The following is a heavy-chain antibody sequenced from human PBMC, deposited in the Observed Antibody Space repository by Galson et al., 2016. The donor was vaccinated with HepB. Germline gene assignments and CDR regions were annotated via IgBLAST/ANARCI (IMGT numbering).Heavy chain of an antibody. J-gene: IGHJ6*02. CDR2: ISQRGST. CDR1: GGSFSDHS. D-gene: IGHD3-10*01. Sequence: SETLSLTCAVYGGSFSDHSWTWIRQPPGKGLEWIGEISQRGSTNYNPSLESRVSISVDTSKNQSSLKLTSVTAADTAVYYCARGRSKGRVRSNYYYGVDVWGQGTTVTVSS. CDR3: ARGRSKGRVRSNYYYGVDV. V-gene: IGHV4-34*01.